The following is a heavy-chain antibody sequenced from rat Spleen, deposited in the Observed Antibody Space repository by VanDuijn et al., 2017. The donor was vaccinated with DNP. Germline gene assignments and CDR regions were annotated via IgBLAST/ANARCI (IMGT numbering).Heavy chain of an antibody. V-gene: IGHV5-29*01. Sequence: EVQLVESDGGLVQPGRSLKLSCAASGFTFSDYYMAWVRQAPTKGLEWVATISYDGSSTYYRDSVKGRFTISRDNAKSTLYLQMDSLRSEDTATYYCARDGYGDYWGQGVMVTVSS. CDR1: GFTFSDYY. J-gene: IGHJ2*01. CDR2: ISYDGSST. CDR3: ARDGYGDY. D-gene: IGHD1-12*03.